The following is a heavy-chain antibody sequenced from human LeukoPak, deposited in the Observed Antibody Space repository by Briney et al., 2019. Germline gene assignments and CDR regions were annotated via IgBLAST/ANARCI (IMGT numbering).Heavy chain of an antibody. D-gene: IGHD2-2*01. Sequence: SVKVSCKASGGTFSSYAISWVRQAPGQGLEWMGGIIPIFGTANYAQKFQGRVTITADESTSTAYMELSSLRSEDTAVYYCARVASRYCSSTSCYDYWGQGTLVTVSS. V-gene: IGHV1-69*13. CDR1: GGTFSSYA. J-gene: IGHJ4*02. CDR3: ARVASRYCSSTSCYDY. CDR2: IIPIFGTA.